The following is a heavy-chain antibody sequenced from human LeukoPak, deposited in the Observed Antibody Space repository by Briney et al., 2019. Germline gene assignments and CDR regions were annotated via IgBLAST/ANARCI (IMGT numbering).Heavy chain of an antibody. V-gene: IGHV4-34*01. Sequence: SETPSLTCAVYGGSFSGYYWSWIRQPPGKGLEWIGEINHSGSTNYSPSLKSRVTISVDTSKNQFSLKLSSVTAADTAVYYCARGGGVGATDFDYWGQGTLVTVSS. CDR2: INHSGST. D-gene: IGHD1-26*01. J-gene: IGHJ4*02. CDR3: ARGGGVGATDFDY. CDR1: GGSFSGYY.